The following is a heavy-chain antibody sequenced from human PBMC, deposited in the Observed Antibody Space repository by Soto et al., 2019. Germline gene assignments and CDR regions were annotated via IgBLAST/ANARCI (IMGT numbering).Heavy chain of an antibody. J-gene: IGHJ6*03. V-gene: IGHV3-9*01. CDR1: GFTFDDYA. D-gene: IGHD6-6*01. Sequence: GGSLRLSCAASGFTFDDYAMHWVRQAPGKGLEWVSGISWNSGSIGYADSVKGRFTISRDNAKNSLYLQMNSLRAEDTALYYCAKDISSSSNYYYMDVWGKGTTVTVSS. CDR2: ISWNSGSI. CDR3: AKDISSSSNYYYMDV.